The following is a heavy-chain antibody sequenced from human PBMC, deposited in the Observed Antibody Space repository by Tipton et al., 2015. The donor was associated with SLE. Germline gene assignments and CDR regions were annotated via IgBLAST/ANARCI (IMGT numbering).Heavy chain of an antibody. D-gene: IGHD1-26*01. CDR3: ARGEKRSRRGKTIVGASYWYFDL. CDR1: GDSVSSNSAA. J-gene: IGHJ2*01. V-gene: IGHV6-1*01. CDR2: TYYRSKWYN. Sequence: GLVKPSQTLSLTCAISGDSVSSNSAAWNWIRQSPSRGLEWLGRTYYRSKWYNDYAVSVKSRITINPDTSKNQFSLQLNSVTPEDTAVYYCARGEKRSRRGKTIVGASYWYFDLWGRGTLVTVSS.